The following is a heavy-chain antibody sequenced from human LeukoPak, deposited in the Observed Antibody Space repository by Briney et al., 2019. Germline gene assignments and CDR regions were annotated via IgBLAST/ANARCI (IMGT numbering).Heavy chain of an antibody. J-gene: IGHJ4*02. Sequence: PSETLSLTCSVSGGPISPYWWRWLRQPPGKGLEWIGYIYYTGSTNYSPSLKSRVNISTDTSKNQFSLKLTSVTAAEPAVYYCARVSSHGYSDFWGQGTLVTVSS. CDR1: GGPISPYW. CDR3: ARVSSHGYSDF. V-gene: IGHV4-59*01. D-gene: IGHD5-18*01. CDR2: IYYTGST.